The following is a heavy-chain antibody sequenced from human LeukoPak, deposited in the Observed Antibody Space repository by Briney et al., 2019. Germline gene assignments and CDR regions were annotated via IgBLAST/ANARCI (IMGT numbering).Heavy chain of an antibody. J-gene: IGHJ3*02. CDR1: GYTLTSYY. Sequence: GAPVKVSCKASGYTLTSYYMHWVRQAPGQGLEWMGIINPSGGSTSYAQKFQGRVTMTRDTSTSTVYMELSSLRSEDTAVYYCARVIRAGTDAFDIWGQGTMVTVSS. V-gene: IGHV1-46*01. CDR3: ARVIRAGTDAFDI. CDR2: INPSGGST. D-gene: IGHD1-14*01.